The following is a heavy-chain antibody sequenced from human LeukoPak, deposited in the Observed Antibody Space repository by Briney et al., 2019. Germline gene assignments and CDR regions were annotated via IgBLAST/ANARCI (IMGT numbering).Heavy chain of an antibody. CDR2: VDYSADST. J-gene: IGHJ3*02. Sequence: PGGSLRLSCTVSGFTLSSYEMSWIRQAPGKGLEWVSSVDYSADSTHYADSVMGRFTISRDNSKNTLYLQLNSLSADDTAVYYCATLASYYGSGGGDAFDIWGQGTMVTVSS. CDR3: ATLASYYGSGGGDAFDI. CDR1: GFTLSSYE. V-gene: IGHV3-23*01. D-gene: IGHD3-10*01.